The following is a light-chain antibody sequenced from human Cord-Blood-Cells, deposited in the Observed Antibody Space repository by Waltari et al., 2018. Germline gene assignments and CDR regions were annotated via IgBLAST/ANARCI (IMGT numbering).Light chain of an antibody. CDR1: ISNIGSNY. CDR2: RNN. CDR3: AAWDDSLSGQV. Sequence: QSVLTQPPSASGTPGQRVTISCSGSISNIGSNYVYWYQQLPGTAPKLLIYRNNQRPSGVPDRFSGSKSGTSASLAISGLRSEDEADYYCAAWDDSLSGQVFGGGTQLTVL. V-gene: IGLV1-47*01. J-gene: IGLJ7*01.